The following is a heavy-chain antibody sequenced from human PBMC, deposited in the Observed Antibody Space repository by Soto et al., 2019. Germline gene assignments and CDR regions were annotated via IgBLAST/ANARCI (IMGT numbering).Heavy chain of an antibody. D-gene: IGHD3-3*01. CDR1: GYRFSSSW. V-gene: IGHV3-49*02. Sequence: PGESLKISCKGFGYRFSSSWIAWVRQSPGKGLEWVGFIRSKAYGGTTEYAASVKGRFTISRDDSKSIAYLQMNSLKTEDTAVYYCTRDYDFWSGYYMPPERMDVWGQGTTVTVSS. CDR3: TRDYDFWSGYYMPPERMDV. CDR2: IRSKAYGGTT. J-gene: IGHJ6*02.